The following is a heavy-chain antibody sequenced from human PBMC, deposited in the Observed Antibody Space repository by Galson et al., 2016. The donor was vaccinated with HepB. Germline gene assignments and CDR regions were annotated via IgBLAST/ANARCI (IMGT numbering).Heavy chain of an antibody. CDR3: TREKDNRFTY. CDR2: TYYRSTWYN. Sequence: CAISGDSVSSDGAAWTWIRQSPSRGLEWLGRTYYRSTWYNEYAVSVKSRITINSDTSKNQFSLQLTSVTPEDTAVYYCTREKDNRFTYWGQGTLVTVS. CDR1: GDSVSSDGAA. J-gene: IGHJ4*02. D-gene: IGHD1-1*01. V-gene: IGHV6-1*01.